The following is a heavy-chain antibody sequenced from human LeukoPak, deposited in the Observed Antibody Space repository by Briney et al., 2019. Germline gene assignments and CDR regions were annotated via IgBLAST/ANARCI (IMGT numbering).Heavy chain of an antibody. CDR3: ARVRAFTTPPNLTFDS. CDR1: GDSIISYY. J-gene: IGHJ4*02. Sequence: SETLSLTCTVSGDSIISYYWSWIRQPPGKGPEWIGYVYNSGSTNYNPPLKSRVTLSVDTSRNQVSLKLNSVTAADTAIYYCARVRAFTTPPNLTFDSWGQGILVTVSS. CDR2: VYNSGST. V-gene: IGHV4-59*01. D-gene: IGHD3-9*01.